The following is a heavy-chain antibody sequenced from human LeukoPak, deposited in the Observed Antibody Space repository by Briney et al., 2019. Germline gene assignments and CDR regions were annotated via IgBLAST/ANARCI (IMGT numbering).Heavy chain of an antibody. CDR3: ARTIAQYSNSWLYFYYGLDV. CDR2: ISGGSEDA. J-gene: IGHJ6*02. V-gene: IGHV3-23*01. Sequence: GGSLRLSCTDSGFTFCSYAMSWVRQAPGKGLEGVSSISGGSEDAYYADSVKGRFTISRDNSKSTLYLQMNSLRAEDTAVYYCARTIAQYSNSWLYFYYGLDVWGQGTTVTVSS. D-gene: IGHD6-13*01. CDR1: GFTFCSYA.